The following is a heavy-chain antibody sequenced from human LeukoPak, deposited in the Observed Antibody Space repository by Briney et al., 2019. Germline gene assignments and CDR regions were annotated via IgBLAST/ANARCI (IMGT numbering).Heavy chain of an antibody. CDR1: GFTFSSYS. Sequence: GGSLRLSCAVSGFTFSSYSMNWVRQAPGKGLEWVSSISSSSSYIYYADSVKGRFTISRDNAKNSLYLQMNSLRAEDTAVYYCARDLRRYSYGYSDYWGQGTLVTVSS. J-gene: IGHJ4*02. D-gene: IGHD5-18*01. V-gene: IGHV3-21*01. CDR2: ISSSSSYI. CDR3: ARDLRRYSYGYSDY.